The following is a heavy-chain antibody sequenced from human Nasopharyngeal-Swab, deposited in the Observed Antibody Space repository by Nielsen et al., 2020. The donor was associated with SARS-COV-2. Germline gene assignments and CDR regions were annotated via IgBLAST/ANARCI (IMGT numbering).Heavy chain of an antibody. CDR1: GFTFSPYT. CDR3: ARDFDKDR. D-gene: IGHD3-9*01. J-gene: IGHJ4*02. V-gene: IGHV3-21*05. Sequence: GGSLRLSCATSGFTFSPYTMTWVRQAPGKGLQWISYITSGNSVQYADSVRGRFTISSDNARNTVYLQMSSLRVEDTAVYYCARDFDKDRWGQGTLVTVSS. CDR2: ITSGNSV.